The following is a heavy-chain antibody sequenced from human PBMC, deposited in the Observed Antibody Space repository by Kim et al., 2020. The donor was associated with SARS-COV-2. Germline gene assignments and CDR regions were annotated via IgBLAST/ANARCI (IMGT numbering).Heavy chain of an antibody. Sequence: SETLSLTCTVSGVSLSSSSYYWGWIRQPPGKGLEWIGSIYYSGSTYYNPSLKSRVTISVDTSKNQFSLKLSSVTAADTAVYYCATHYDSSGYYYRFDYWGQGTLVTVSS. D-gene: IGHD3-22*01. J-gene: IGHJ4*02. CDR1: GVSLSSSSYY. V-gene: IGHV4-39*01. CDR3: ATHYDSSGYYYRFDY. CDR2: IYYSGST.